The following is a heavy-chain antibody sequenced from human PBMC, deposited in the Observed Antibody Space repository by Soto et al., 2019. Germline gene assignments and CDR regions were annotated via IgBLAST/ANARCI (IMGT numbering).Heavy chain of an antibody. V-gene: IGHV3-48*02. Sequence: PGGSLRLSCAASGFTFSSYSMNWVRQAPGKGLEWVSYISSSSSTIYYADSVKGRFTISRDNAKNSLYLQMNSLRDEDTAVYYCARVYYDILTGYWMFGWFDPWGQGTLVTVSS. D-gene: IGHD3-9*01. CDR3: ARVYYDILTGYWMFGWFDP. CDR2: ISSSSSTI. J-gene: IGHJ5*02. CDR1: GFTFSSYS.